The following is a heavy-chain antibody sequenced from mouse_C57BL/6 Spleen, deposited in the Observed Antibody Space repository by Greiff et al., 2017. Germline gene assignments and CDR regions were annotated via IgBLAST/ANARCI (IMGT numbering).Heavy chain of an antibody. J-gene: IGHJ2*01. CDR2: IDPSDSYT. Sequence: VQLQQPGAELVMPGASVKLSCKASGYTFTSYWMHWVKQRPGQGLEWIGEIDPSDSYTNYNQKFKGKSTLTVAKSSSTAYMQLSSLTSEDSAVYYCARNWGFDYWGQSTTLTGSS. V-gene: IGHV1-69*01. CDR1: GYTFTSYW. CDR3: ARNWGFDY. D-gene: IGHD4-1*01.